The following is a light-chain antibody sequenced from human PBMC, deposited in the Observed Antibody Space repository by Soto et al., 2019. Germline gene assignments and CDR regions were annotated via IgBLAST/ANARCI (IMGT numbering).Light chain of an antibody. Sequence: IVLTQSPGTLCLSPGERATLSCRAIQSVSNNYLAWYQQKPGQAPRLLIYGASNRATGIPDRFSGSGSGTDFTLTISRLEPPDFAVYYCQQYGSSGTFGQGTKVDIK. CDR2: GAS. V-gene: IGKV3-20*01. CDR3: QQYGSSGT. CDR1: QSVSNNY. J-gene: IGKJ1*01.